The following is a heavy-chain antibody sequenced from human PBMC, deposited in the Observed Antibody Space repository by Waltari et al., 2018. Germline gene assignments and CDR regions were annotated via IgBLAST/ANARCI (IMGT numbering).Heavy chain of an antibody. V-gene: IGHV4-4*02. CDR2: VHGSGRT. CDR3: ARDRGRGLYLDT. D-gene: IGHD2-15*01. J-gene: IGHJ5*02. Sequence: QLQLQESGPGLVKPSGTLSLSCAGSGDSVSSSYWWSWVRQSPQKGLEWIGQVHGSGRTNYNPSFASRVTMSLDTSNNQFSLKVTSATAADTAVYYCARDRGRGLYLDTWGPGTLVTVSP. CDR1: GDSVSSSYW.